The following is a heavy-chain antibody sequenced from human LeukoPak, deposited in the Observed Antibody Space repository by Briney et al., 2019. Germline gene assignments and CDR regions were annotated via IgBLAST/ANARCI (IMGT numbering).Heavy chain of an antibody. CDR3: ASDLGYSSGWYSDAFDI. D-gene: IGHD6-19*01. J-gene: IGHJ3*02. CDR1: GYTFTGYY. Sequence: GASVKVSCKASGYTFTGYYMHWVRQAPGQGLEWMGWINPNSGGTNYAQKFQGRVTMTRDTSISTAYMELSRLRSDDTAVYYCASDLGYSSGWYSDAFDIWGQGTMVTVSS. CDR2: INPNSGGT. V-gene: IGHV1-2*02.